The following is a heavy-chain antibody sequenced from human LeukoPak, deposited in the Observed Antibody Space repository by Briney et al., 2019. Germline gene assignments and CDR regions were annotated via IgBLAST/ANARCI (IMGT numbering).Heavy chain of an antibody. Sequence: PGGSLRLSCAASGFTFSSYGMHWVRQAPGKGLEWVAVISYDGSNKYCADSVKGRFTISRDNSKNTLYLQMNSLRAEDTAVYYCAKNAAMVTIAAPDYWGQGTLVTVSS. J-gene: IGHJ4*02. D-gene: IGHD5-18*01. V-gene: IGHV3-30*18. CDR1: GFTFSSYG. CDR3: AKNAAMVTIAAPDY. CDR2: ISYDGSNK.